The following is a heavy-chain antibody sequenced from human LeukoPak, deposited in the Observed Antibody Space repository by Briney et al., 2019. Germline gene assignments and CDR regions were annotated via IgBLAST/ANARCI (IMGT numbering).Heavy chain of an antibody. CDR3: ARVGVSYDILAGYFDY. CDR2: IIPIFGTA. CDR1: GGTFSSYA. D-gene: IGHD3-9*01. Sequence: SVKVSCKAPGGTFSSYAISWVRQAPGQGLEWMGGIIPIFGTANYAQKFQGRVTITADKSTSTAYMELSSLRSEDTAVYYCARVGVSYDILAGYFDYWGQGTLVTVSS. J-gene: IGHJ4*02. V-gene: IGHV1-69*06.